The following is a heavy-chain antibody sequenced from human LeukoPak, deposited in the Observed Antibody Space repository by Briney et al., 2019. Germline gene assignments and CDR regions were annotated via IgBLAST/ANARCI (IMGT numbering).Heavy chain of an antibody. CDR1: GFTFDDYA. J-gene: IGHJ4*02. D-gene: IGHD5-12*01. CDR3: AKDILYSGYDSYFDY. Sequence: GGSLRLSCAASGFTFDDYAMHWVRQAPGKGLEWVSGISWNSGSIGYADSVKGRFTISRDNAKNSLYLQMNSLRAEDTALYCCAKDILYSGYDSYFDYWGQGTLVTVSS. CDR2: ISWNSGSI. V-gene: IGHV3-9*01.